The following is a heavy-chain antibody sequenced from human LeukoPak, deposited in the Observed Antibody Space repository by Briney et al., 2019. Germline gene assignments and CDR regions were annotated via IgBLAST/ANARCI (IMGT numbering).Heavy chain of an antibody. CDR1: GFTFSSYA. Sequence: GGSLRHSCAASGFTFSSYAMSWVRQAPGKGLEWVSAISGSGGSTYYADSVKGRFTISRDNSKNTLYLQMNSLRAEDTAVYYCAKDLSSTVTTFFDYWGQGTLVTVSS. CDR2: ISGSGGST. D-gene: IGHD4-11*01. V-gene: IGHV3-23*01. J-gene: IGHJ4*02. CDR3: AKDLSSTVTTFFDY.